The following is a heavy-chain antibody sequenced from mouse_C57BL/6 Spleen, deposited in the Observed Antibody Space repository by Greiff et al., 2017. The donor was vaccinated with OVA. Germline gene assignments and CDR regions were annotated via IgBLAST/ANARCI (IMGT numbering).Heavy chain of an antibody. CDR3: ARGSSYVPFAY. Sequence: QVQLQQPGAELVKPGASVKLSCKASGYTFTSYWMQWVKQRPGQGLEWIGEIDPSDSYTNYNQKFKGKATLTVDTSSSTAYMQLSSLTSEDSAVYYCARGSSYVPFAYWGQGTLVTVSA. D-gene: IGHD1-1*01. CDR1: GYTFTSYW. V-gene: IGHV1-50*01. CDR2: IDPSDSYT. J-gene: IGHJ3*01.